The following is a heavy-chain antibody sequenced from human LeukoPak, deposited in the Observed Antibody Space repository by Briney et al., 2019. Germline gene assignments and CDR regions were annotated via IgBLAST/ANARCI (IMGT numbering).Heavy chain of an antibody. CDR2: ISAYNGNT. Sequence: VASVKVSCKASGYTFTSYGISWVRQAPGQGLEWMGWISAYNGNTNYAQKLQGRVTMTTDTSTSTAYMELRSLRSDDTAVYYCARVHNYDFWSGYYGSIDYWGHGTLVTVSS. CDR1: GYTFTSYG. CDR3: ARVHNYDFWSGYYGSIDY. D-gene: IGHD3-3*01. J-gene: IGHJ4*01. V-gene: IGHV1-18*01.